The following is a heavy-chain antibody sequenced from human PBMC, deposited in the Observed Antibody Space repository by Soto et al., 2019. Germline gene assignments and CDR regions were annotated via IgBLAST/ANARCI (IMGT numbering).Heavy chain of an antibody. V-gene: IGHV4-30-4*01. J-gene: IGHJ4*02. Sequence: PSETLSLTCTVSGGSISSGDYYWSWIRQPPGKALERIGYIYYTGNTYYNPSLRSRVSISADTSKNQFSLTLTSVTAADSAMYYCARDGSGSYYRFDYWGQGTLVTVSS. CDR1: GGSISSGDYY. D-gene: IGHD3-10*01. CDR3: ARDGSGSYYRFDY. CDR2: IYYTGNT.